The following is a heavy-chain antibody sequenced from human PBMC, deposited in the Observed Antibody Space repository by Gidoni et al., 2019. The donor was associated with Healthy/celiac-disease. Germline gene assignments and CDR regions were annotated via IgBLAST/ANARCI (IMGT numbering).Heavy chain of an antibody. CDR2: ISYDGSNK. CDR3: AREDGDYVFVDY. D-gene: IGHD4-17*01. V-gene: IGHV3-30-3*01. Sequence: QVQLVESGGGVVQPGRSLRLSCAASGFTFSSYAMHWVRQAPGKGLEWVAVISYDGSNKYYADSVKGRFTISRDNSKNTLYLQMNSLRAEDTAVYYCAREDGDYVFVDYWGQGTLVTVSS. CDR1: GFTFSSYA. J-gene: IGHJ4*02.